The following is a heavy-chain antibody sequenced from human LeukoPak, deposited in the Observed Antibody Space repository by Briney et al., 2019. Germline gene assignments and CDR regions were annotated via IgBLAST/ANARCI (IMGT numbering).Heavy chain of an antibody. J-gene: IGHJ5*02. V-gene: IGHV4-59*01. D-gene: IGHD2-2*01. CDR1: GGSISSYY. CDR2: IYYSGST. Sequence: PSETLSLTCTVSGGSISSYYWSWIRQPPGKGLEWIGYIYYSGSTNYNPSLKSRVTISVDTSKNQFSLKLSSVPAADTAVYYCARETVYCSSTSCYPHWFDPWGQGTLVTVSS. CDR3: ARETVYCSSTSCYPHWFDP.